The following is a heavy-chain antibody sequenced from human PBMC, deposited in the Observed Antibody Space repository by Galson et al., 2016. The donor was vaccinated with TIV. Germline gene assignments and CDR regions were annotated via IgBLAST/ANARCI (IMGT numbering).Heavy chain of an antibody. CDR3: ARDQTAYYFDSGGYYPDY. V-gene: IGHV1-2*02. CDR1: GYTFTGYY. Sequence: SVKVSCKASGYTFTGYYMHWVRQAPGQGLEWMGWINPNTGATNYAQKFQDRVTMTRDTSISTAYMELSRLRSDDTAVYYCARDQTAYYFDSGGYYPDYWGQGTLVTVSS. CDR2: INPNTGAT. D-gene: IGHD3-22*01. J-gene: IGHJ4*02.